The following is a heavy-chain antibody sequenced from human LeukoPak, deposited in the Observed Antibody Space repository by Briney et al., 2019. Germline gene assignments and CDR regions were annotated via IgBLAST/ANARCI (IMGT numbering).Heavy chain of an antibody. CDR1: GGSFSGYY. CDR2: INHSGST. J-gene: IGHJ4*02. D-gene: IGHD2-2*01. V-gene: IGHV4-34*01. CDR3: ARDNLYSYCSSTSCQYYFDY. Sequence: PSETLSLTCAVYGGSFSGYYWSWIRQPPGKGLEWIGEINHSGSTNYNPSLKSRVTISVDTSKNQFSLKLSSVTAADTAVYYCARDNLYSYCSSTSCQYYFDYWGQGTLVTVSS.